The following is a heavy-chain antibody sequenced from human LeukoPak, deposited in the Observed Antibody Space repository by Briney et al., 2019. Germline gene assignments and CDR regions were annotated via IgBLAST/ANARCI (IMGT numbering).Heavy chain of an antibody. D-gene: IGHD1-26*01. J-gene: IGHJ4*02. V-gene: IGHV4-31*03. CDR1: DGSISSGGYY. CDR2: IYYSGST. CDR3: ARYRRPQTHYFDY. Sequence: PSQTLSLTCTVSDGSISSGGYYWSWIRQHPGKGLEWIGYIYYSGSTYYNPSLKSRVTISVDTSKNQFSLKLSSVTAADTAVYYCARYRRPQTHYFDYWRQGTLVTVSS.